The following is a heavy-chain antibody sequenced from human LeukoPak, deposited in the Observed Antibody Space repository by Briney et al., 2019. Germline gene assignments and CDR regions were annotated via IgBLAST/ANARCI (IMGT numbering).Heavy chain of an antibody. CDR1: GGSISSGYY. D-gene: IGHD3-10*01. CDR2: IYHSGST. J-gene: IGHJ6*02. Sequence: SETLSLTCTVSGGSISSGYYWGWIRQPPGKGLEWIGSIYHSGSTYYNPSLKSRVTISVDTSKNQFSLKLSSVTAADTAVYYCAREGVGSGANYYYYGMDVWGQGTTVTVSS. CDR3: AREGVGSGANYYYYGMDV. V-gene: IGHV4-38-2*02.